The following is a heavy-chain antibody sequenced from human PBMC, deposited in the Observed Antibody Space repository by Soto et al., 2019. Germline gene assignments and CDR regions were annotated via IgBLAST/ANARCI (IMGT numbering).Heavy chain of an antibody. CDR3: AKDTTAVAGSYYYYGMDV. D-gene: IGHD6-19*01. J-gene: IGHJ6*02. CDR1: GFTFSSYG. Sequence: PGGSLRLSCAASGFTFSSYGMHWVRQAPGKGLEWVAVISYDGSNKYYADSVKGRFTISRDNSKNTLYLQMNSLRAEDTAVYYCAKDTTAVAGSYYYYGMDVWGQGTTVT. CDR2: ISYDGSNK. V-gene: IGHV3-30*18.